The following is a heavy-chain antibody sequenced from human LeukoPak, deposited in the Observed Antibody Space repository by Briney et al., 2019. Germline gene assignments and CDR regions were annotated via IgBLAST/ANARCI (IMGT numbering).Heavy chain of an antibody. CDR3: ATESVISISGVVFHYFDP. CDR1: ADTLSGDD. V-gene: IGHV1-8*01. D-gene: IGHD3-3*01. CDR2: LSPDDGFT. J-gene: IGHJ5*02. Sequence: ASVKVSCKTSADTLSGDDVHWVRQAPGQGLEWLGWLSPDDGFTDYAQDFQGRLIMPTDTTINTVFMELSGLKSEDTAVYYCATESVISISGVVFHYFDPWGQGTQVTVSS.